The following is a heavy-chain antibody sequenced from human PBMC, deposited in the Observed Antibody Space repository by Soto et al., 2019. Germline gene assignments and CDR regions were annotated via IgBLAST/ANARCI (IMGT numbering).Heavy chain of an antibody. CDR1: GGTFSSYA. V-gene: IGHV1-69*13. Sequence: ASVKVSCKASGGTFSSYAISWVRQAPGQGLEWMGGIIPIFGTANYAQKFQGRVTITADESTGTAYMELSSLRSEDTAVYYCARAGKSSGWYGDAFDIWGQGTMVTVSS. J-gene: IGHJ3*02. CDR2: IIPIFGTA. D-gene: IGHD6-19*01. CDR3: ARAGKSSGWYGDAFDI.